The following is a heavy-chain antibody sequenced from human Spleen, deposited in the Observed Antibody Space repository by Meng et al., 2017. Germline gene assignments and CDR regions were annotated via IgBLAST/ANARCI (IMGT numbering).Heavy chain of an antibody. J-gene: IGHJ4*02. D-gene: IGHD2-21*01. V-gene: IGHV4-38-2*02. CDR3: ARVDIAITSFDY. Sequence: SETLSLTCTVSGYSISSGYYWGWIRQPPGKGLEWIGSMHHSGSTHYNPSPKRRVTISVDTSKKQFSLRVYSVTAADTAVYYCARVDIAITSFDYWGQGALVTVSS. CDR1: GYSISSGYY. CDR2: MHHSGST.